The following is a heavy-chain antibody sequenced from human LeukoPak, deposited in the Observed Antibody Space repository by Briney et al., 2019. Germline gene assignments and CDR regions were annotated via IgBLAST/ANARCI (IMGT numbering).Heavy chain of an antibody. CDR1: GFTFSSYA. Sequence: GGSLRLSCAGSGFTFSSYAMHWVRQAPGKGLEYVSAISSNGGSTYYANSVKGRFTISRDNSKNTLYLQMGSLRAEDMAVYYCAREPSSWPGQDAFDIWGQGTMVTVSS. V-gene: IGHV3-64*01. D-gene: IGHD6-13*01. CDR3: AREPSSWPGQDAFDI. CDR2: ISSNGGST. J-gene: IGHJ3*02.